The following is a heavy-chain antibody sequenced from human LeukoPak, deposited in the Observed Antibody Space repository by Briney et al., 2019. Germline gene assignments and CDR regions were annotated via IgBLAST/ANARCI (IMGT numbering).Heavy chain of an antibody. D-gene: IGHD6-6*01. CDR3: ASGRQLGY. J-gene: IGHJ4*02. V-gene: IGHV3-7*01. CDR2: IKEDGSEK. CDR1: GFTFSNYW. Sequence: GGSLRLSCAASGFTFSNYWMSWVRQASGKGLEWVANIKEDGSEKYYVDSVKGRFTISRDNAKNSLYLQTNSLRAEDTAIYYCASGRQLGYWGQGTLVTVSS.